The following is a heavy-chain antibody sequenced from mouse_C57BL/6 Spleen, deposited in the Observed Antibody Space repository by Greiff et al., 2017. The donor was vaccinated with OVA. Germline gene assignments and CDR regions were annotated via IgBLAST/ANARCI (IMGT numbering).Heavy chain of an antibody. V-gene: IGHV1-26*01. Sequence: VQLQQSGPELVKPGASVKISCKASGYTFTDYYMNWVKQSHGKSLEWIGDINPNNGGTSYNQKFKVKATLTVDKSSSTAYMELRSLTSEDSAVYYCAGQLRLRDYYAMDYWGQGTSVTVSS. J-gene: IGHJ4*01. CDR3: AGQLRLRDYYAMDY. CDR2: INPNNGGT. CDR1: GYTFTDYY. D-gene: IGHD3-2*02.